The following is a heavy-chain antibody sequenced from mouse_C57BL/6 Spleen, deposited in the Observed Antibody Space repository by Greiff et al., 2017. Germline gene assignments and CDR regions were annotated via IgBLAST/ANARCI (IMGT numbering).Heavy chain of an antibody. D-gene: IGHD1-1*01. CDR2: ISSGGSYT. CDR3: ARHHYYGSSYWYFDV. CDR1: GFTFSSYG. V-gene: IGHV5-6*01. J-gene: IGHJ1*03. Sequence: EVQGVESGGDLVKPGGSLKFSCAASGFTFSSYGMSWVRQTPDKRLEWVATISSGGSYTYYPDSVKGRFTISRDNAKNTLYLQMRSLKSEDTAMYYCARHHYYGSSYWYFDVWGTGTTVTVSS.